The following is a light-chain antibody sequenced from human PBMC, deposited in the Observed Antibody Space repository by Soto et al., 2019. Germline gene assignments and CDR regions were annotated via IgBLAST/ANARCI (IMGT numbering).Light chain of an antibody. J-gene: IGKJ3*01. V-gene: IGKV3-11*01. Sequence: EIVLTQSPVTLSLSPGERATLSCRASQSISSHLAWYQQKPDQAPRLLIYDASNRATGIPARFSGSGSGTDFTLTISSLEPEDFAVYYCHQRSTWPFTFGPGTKVDIK. CDR1: QSISSH. CDR2: DAS. CDR3: HQRSTWPFT.